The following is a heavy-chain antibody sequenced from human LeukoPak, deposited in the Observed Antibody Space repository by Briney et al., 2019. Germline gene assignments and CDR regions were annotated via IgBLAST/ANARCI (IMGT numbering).Heavy chain of an antibody. CDR2: MNPNSGGT. Sequence: ASVKVSFKASGYTLTGHSMHWVRQAPGQGLEWMGWMNPNSGGTKYTRKFQGRVTMTRDTSISTVYMELSRLTSDDTAMYYCARDKLGLGELSLYDEWGQGTQVTVSS. CDR1: GYTLTGHS. D-gene: IGHD3-16*02. J-gene: IGHJ4*02. V-gene: IGHV1-2*02. CDR3: ARDKLGLGELSLYDE.